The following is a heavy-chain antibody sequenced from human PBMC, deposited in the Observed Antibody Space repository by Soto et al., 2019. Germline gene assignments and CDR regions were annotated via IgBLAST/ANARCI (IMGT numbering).Heavy chain of an antibody. CDR3: AIRVGAIKNYYYCMSV. D-gene: IGHD1-26*01. J-gene: IGHJ6*02. CDR2: IVPIFGTA. Sequence: ASVKVSCKASGGTFSSYAISWVRQAPGQGLEWMGGIVPIFGTAKYAQKFQGRVTITADESTSTAYVELSSRRAEDTAVYYCAIRVGAIKNYYYCMSVWGQGTTVT. CDR1: GGTFSSYA. V-gene: IGHV1-69*13.